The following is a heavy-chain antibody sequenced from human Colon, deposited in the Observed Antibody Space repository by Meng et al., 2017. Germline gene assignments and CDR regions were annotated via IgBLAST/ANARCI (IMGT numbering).Heavy chain of an antibody. CDR1: GFTFSSYE. V-gene: IGHV3-48*03. CDR2: ISSSGGTI. CDR3: ARDDYSDSRGLGY. Sequence: GGSLRLSCAASGFTFSSYEMNWVRQAPGKGLEWVSYISSSGGTIYYADSVKGRFTISRDNAKKSMYLQMNSLRAEDTAVYYCARDDYSDSRGLGYWGQGTLVTVSS. D-gene: IGHD3-22*01. J-gene: IGHJ4*02.